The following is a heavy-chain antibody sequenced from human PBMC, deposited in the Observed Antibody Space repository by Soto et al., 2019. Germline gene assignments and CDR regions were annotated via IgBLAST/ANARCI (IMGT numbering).Heavy chain of an antibody. Sequence: GASVKVSCTASGYTFTSYGISWVRQAPGQGLEWMGWISAYNGNTNYAQKLQGRVTMTTDTSTSTAYMELRSLRSDDTAVYYCARDRRGLRITMVRVTYYYYGMDVWGQGTTVTVSS. CDR1: GYTFTSYG. J-gene: IGHJ6*02. V-gene: IGHV1-18*01. CDR3: ARDRRGLRITMVRVTYYYYGMDV. D-gene: IGHD3-10*01. CDR2: ISAYNGNT.